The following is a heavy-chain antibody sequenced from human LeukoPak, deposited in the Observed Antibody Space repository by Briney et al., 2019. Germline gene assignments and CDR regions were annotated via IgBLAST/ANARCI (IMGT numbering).Heavy chain of an antibody. CDR1: GFSFNNYA. Sequence: GGSLRLSCVASGFSFNNYAMNWVRQAPGKGLEWVTLISYDGSNKYYADSVKGRFTISRDNPKNTLYLQMNSLRGEDTAVYYCAKGGPGDGNWFDLWGQGTLVTVSS. CDR3: AKGGPGDGNWFDL. V-gene: IGHV3-30*18. CDR2: ISYDGSNK. J-gene: IGHJ5*02. D-gene: IGHD2-21*02.